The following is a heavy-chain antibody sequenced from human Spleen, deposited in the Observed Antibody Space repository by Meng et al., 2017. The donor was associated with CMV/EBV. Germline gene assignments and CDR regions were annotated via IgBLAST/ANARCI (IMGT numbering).Heavy chain of an antibody. Sequence: GESLKISCAASGFTFDDYGMSWVRQVPGKGLEWVSGINWNGGSTSYADSVKGRFTISRDNAKNSLYLQMNSLRAEDTAFYYCARDQDDCSSTSCHNWFDPWGQGSLVTVSS. D-gene: IGHD2-2*01. CDR1: GFTFDDYG. CDR2: INWNGGST. V-gene: IGHV3-20*04. J-gene: IGHJ5*02. CDR3: ARDQDDCSSTSCHNWFDP.